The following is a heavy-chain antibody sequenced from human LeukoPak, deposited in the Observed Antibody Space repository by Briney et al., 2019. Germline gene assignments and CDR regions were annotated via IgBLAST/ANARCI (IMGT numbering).Heavy chain of an antibody. V-gene: IGHV3-74*01. D-gene: IGHD6-13*01. Sequence: GGSLRLSCAASGFTFSNYWMHWVRQAPGKGLVWVSRINSDGSITNYADSVKGRFTISRDNAKNTLFLQTNSLRAEDTAVYYCSAATGTHDFWGQGTLVTVSS. CDR1: GFTFSNYW. CDR2: INSDGSIT. CDR3: SAATGTHDF. J-gene: IGHJ4*02.